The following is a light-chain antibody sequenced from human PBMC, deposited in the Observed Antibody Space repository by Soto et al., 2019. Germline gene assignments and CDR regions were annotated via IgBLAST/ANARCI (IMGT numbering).Light chain of an antibody. CDR3: QSYDSSLSGYV. CDR2: GND. V-gene: IGLV1-40*01. Sequence: QAVVTQPPSVSGAPGQRATISCTGSNSNIGAGYDVHWYQQLPGTAPKLLIYGNDNRPSGVPDRFSGSKSGTSASLAITGLQAEDEADYYCQSYDSSLSGYVFGTGTKVTVL. J-gene: IGLJ1*01. CDR1: NSNIGAGYD.